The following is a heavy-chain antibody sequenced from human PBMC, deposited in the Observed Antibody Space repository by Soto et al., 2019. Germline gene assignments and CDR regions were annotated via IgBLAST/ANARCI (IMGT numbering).Heavy chain of an antibody. Sequence: AGGSLRLSCVASGFNFKKFAMAWVRQAPGEGLEWVPGISCCGGSTSYADSVKGRFSTARDDSKNTLSLQMNGLRVEDTAQYFCAKADGEQWLIPHLDNWGQGTLVTVSS. CDR2: ISCCGGST. D-gene: IGHD6-19*01. CDR1: GFNFKKFA. CDR3: AKADGEQWLIPHLDN. V-gene: IGHV3-23*01. J-gene: IGHJ4*02.